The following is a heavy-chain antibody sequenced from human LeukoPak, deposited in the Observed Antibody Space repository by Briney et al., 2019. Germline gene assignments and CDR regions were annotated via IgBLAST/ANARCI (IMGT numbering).Heavy chain of an antibody. J-gene: IGHJ4*02. CDR2: IDTSGSAT. CDR3: AKDSPVLSF. D-gene: IGHD4/OR15-4a*01. CDR1: GFTFSSHG. Sequence: GGSLRLSCAASGFTFSSHGTSWVRRAPGKGLEWVSAIDTSGSATYHADSVKGRFTISRDNSKNTLYLQMNSLRAEDTAVYYCAKDSPVLSFWGQGTLVTVSS. V-gene: IGHV3-23*01.